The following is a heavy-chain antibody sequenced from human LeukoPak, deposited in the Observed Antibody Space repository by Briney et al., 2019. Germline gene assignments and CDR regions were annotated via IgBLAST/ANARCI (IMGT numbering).Heavy chain of an antibody. CDR3: AREGFFYC. J-gene: IGHJ4*02. V-gene: IGHV3-74*01. CDR1: GFSISTYW. Sequence: GGSLRLSCAASGFSISTYWMYWVRQAPGKGLMWVSRINSDGSTTSYADSVEGRFIISRDNAKNTLFLEMNSLRAEDTAVYYCAREGFFYCWGRGTLVTVSS. CDR2: INSDGSTT.